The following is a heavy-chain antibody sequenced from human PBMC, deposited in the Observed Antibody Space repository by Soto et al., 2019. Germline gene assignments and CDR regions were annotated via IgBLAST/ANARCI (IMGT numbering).Heavy chain of an antibody. D-gene: IGHD1-1*01. J-gene: IGHJ6*02. CDR2: IITFFGAA. CDR3: ARGGKERFRGSGMDV. Sequence: GASVKVSCKASGDRFSTYAINWVRQAPGQGPEWLGGIITFFGAAMYAQKFQGRVTITADEFTTTAYMELSSLRSEDTAVYFCARGGKERFRGSGMDVWGQGTTVTVSS. V-gene: IGHV1-69*13. CDR1: GDRFSTYA.